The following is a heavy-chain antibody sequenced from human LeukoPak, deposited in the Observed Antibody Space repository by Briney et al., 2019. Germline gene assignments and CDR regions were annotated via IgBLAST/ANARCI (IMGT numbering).Heavy chain of an antibody. CDR3: ARAANTAAGTPTLAIDY. CDR1: GFPFSNYS. D-gene: IGHD6-13*01. V-gene: IGHV3-21*05. Sequence: GGSLRLPCVFSGFPFSNYSMNWVRQAPGKGLEWVSYIPSTSSYTSYADSVKGRFTISRDNAKNSLYLQMNSLRAEDTAVYYCARAANTAAGTPTLAIDYWGQGTLVTVSS. J-gene: IGHJ4*02. CDR2: IPSTSSYT.